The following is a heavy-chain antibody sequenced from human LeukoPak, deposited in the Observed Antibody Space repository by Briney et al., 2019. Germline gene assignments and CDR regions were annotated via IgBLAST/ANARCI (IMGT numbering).Heavy chain of an antibody. D-gene: IGHD6-13*01. V-gene: IGHV3-23*01. CDR1: GFTFSSYA. CDR3: AKGPTGYSSSWYRF. CDR2: ISGSGGST. J-gene: IGHJ4*02. Sequence: GGSLRLSRAASGFTFSSYAMSWVRQAPGKGLEWVSAISGSGGSTYYADSVKGRFTISRDNSKNTLYLQMNSLRAEDAAVYYCAKGPTGYSSSWYRFWGQGTLVTVSS.